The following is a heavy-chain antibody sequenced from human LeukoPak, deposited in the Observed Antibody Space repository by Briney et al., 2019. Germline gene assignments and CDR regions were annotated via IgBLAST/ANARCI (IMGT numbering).Heavy chain of an antibody. CDR3: ARGRPSYYYYGMDV. CDR2: IYHSGST. D-gene: IGHD6-6*01. J-gene: IGHJ6*02. V-gene: IGHV4-4*02. Sequence: PSETLSLTCAVSGGSISSSNWWSWVRQPPGKGLEWIGEIYHSGSTNYNPSLKSRVTISVDKSKNQFSLKLSSVTAADTAMYFCARGRPSYYYYGMDVWGQGTPVTVSS. CDR1: GGSISSSNW.